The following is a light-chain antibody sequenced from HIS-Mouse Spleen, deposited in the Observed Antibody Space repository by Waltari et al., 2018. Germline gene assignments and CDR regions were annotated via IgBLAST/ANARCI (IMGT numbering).Light chain of an antibody. CDR2: RNN. J-gene: IGLJ2*01. CDR3: AAWDDSLSGPRV. V-gene: IGLV1-47*01. CDR1: SSNLGSHY. Sequence: QSVLTQPPSASGTPGQRVTISCSGSSSNLGSHYVYWYQQLPGTAPKLLIYRNNQRPSGVPDRFSGSKSGTSASLAISGLRSEDEADYYWAAWDDSLSGPRVFGGGTKLTVL.